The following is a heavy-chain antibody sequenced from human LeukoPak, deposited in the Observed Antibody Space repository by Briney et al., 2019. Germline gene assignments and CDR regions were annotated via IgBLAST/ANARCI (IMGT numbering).Heavy chain of an antibody. CDR2: ISAYNGNT. Sequence: ASVKVSCKASGYTFTSYGISWVRQAPGQGLEWMGWISAYNGNTNYAQKLQGRVTMTTDTSTSTAYMELRSLRSDDTAVYYCARSRNLGPFLHDAFDIWGQGTMVTVSS. D-gene: IGHD1-14*01. CDR3: ARSRNLGPFLHDAFDI. J-gene: IGHJ3*02. CDR1: GYTFTSYG. V-gene: IGHV1-18*01.